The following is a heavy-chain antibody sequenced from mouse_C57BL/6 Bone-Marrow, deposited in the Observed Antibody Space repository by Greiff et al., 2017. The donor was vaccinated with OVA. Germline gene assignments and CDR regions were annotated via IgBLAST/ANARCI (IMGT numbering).Heavy chain of an antibody. D-gene: IGHD1-1*01. CDR1: GFSLTRYA. CDR3: ARNYYGSSFYFDY. Sequence: QVQLKQSGPGLVAPSQSLSITCTVSGFSLTRYAISWVRQPPGKGLEWLGVIWTGGGTNYNSALKSRLSISKDNSKSQVFLKMNSLQTDDTARYYCARNYYGSSFYFDYWGQGTTLTVSS. J-gene: IGHJ2*01. V-gene: IGHV2-9-1*01. CDR2: IWTGGGT.